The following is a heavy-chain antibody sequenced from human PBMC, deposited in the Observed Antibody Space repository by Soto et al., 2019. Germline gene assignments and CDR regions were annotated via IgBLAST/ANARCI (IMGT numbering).Heavy chain of an antibody. Sequence: VKLLESGGGLVQPGESLRLSCAASGFRFWTYSMSWVRQAPGKGLEWVSGISGDGSATSYADSLKGRFTVSRDNFKDTLFLQMNTLRVEDTAVYYCAKTRLYDNNDYHRDGFDVWGPGTAVTVS. J-gene: IGHJ3*01. D-gene: IGHD5-12*01. CDR1: GFRFWTYS. CDR2: ISGDGSAT. V-gene: IGHV3-23*01. CDR3: AKTRLYDNNDYHRDGFDV.